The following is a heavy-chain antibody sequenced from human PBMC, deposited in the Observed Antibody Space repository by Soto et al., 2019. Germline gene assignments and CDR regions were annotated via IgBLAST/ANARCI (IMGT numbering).Heavy chain of an antibody. J-gene: IGHJ4*03. V-gene: IGHV4-31*03. CDR3: ARDTGLAPTVWGY. D-gene: IGHD7-27*01. CDR1: GDSIRGGGHY. CDR2: VYHSGST. Sequence: QVQLQESGPGLVKPSQTLSLTCSVSGDSIRGGGHYWNWIRQFPGKGLEWIGYVYHSGSTHYNPSLRGRPTISIDTSKNQFSPRLISVTAADTALYYCARDTGLAPTVWGYWGHGTQVTVSS.